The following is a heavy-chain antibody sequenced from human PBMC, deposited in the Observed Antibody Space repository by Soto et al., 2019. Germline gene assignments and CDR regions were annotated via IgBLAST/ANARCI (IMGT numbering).Heavy chain of an antibody. J-gene: IGHJ6*02. CDR3: ATTGMGVTLYYYYHGMDV. CDR2: MFYGGST. V-gene: IGHV3-66*01. CDR1: GFTVSTNY. Sequence: EVQLVESGGGLVQPGGSVRLSCAASGFTVSTNYMTWVRQAPGKGLEWVSAMFYGGSTYYADSVKGRFTISRDDSKNTLYLQMNSLRAEDTAVYYCATTGMGVTLYYYYHGMDVWGQGTTVTVSS. D-gene: IGHD1-26*01.